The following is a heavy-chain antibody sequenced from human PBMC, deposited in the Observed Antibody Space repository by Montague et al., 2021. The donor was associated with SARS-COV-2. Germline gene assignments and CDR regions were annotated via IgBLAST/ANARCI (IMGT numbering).Heavy chain of an antibody. CDR2: IYVSGTT. V-gene: IGHV4-30-2*01. J-gene: IGHJ4*01. CDR3: ARGLLRSV. CDR1: GGSISTGGNS. Sequence: TLSLTCTVSGGSISTGGNSWSWIRQPPGRGLELIGYIYVSGTTYYSPSFRSRVTIAVDRSKNQFSLRLGSVTAADTALFYCARGLLRSVWGKGTLVTVSS.